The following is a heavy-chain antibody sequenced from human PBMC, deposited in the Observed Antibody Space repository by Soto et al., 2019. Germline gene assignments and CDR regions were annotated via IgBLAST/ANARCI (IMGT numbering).Heavy chain of an antibody. CDR3: ARLSPDMTGTGNYYYAMYV. Sequence: PGGSLRLSCAASGFTFSSYGMSWVRQAPGKGLEWVANIKQDGSEKYYVDSVKGRFTISRDNAKNTLYLQMNSLRAEDTAVYYCARLSPDMTGTGNYYYAMYVWAGGPTVT. D-gene: IGHD1-7*01. V-gene: IGHV3-7*01. CDR2: IKQDGSEK. J-gene: IGHJ6*02. CDR1: GFTFSSYG.